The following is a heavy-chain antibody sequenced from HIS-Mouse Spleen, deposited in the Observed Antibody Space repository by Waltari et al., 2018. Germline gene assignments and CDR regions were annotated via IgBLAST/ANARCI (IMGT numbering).Heavy chain of an antibody. J-gene: IGHJ3*02. CDR3: ARDLELDAFDI. D-gene: IGHD1-1*01. CDR1: GFTFSSYW. Sequence: EVQLVESGGGLVQPGGSLRLSRAASGFTFSSYWMPWVRQAPGKGLVWVSRINSDGSSTSYAESVKGRFTISRDNAKNTLYLQMNSLRAEDTAVYYCARDLELDAFDIWGQGTMVTVSS. V-gene: IGHV3-74*01. CDR2: INSDGSST.